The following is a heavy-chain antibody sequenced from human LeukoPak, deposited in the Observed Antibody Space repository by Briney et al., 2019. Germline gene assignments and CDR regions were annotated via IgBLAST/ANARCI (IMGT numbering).Heavy chain of an antibody. V-gene: IGHV3-48*03. CDR1: GFTFSNYE. J-gene: IGHJ6*02. D-gene: IGHD2-21*02. CDR3: ARELETARRPMDV. CDR2: ISGTGSPI. Sequence: GGSLRLSCAASGFTFSNYEMNWVRQAPGKGLEWVSYISGTGSPIYYADSVKGRFTISRDNAKNSLYLQMNSLRVEDTAVYYCARELETARRPMDVWGQGTTVTVSS.